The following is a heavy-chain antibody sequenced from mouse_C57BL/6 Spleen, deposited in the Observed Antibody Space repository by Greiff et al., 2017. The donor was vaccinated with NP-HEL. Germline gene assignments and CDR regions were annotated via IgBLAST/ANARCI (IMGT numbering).Heavy chain of an antibody. CDR1: GYTFTDYY. V-gene: IGHV1-26*01. D-gene: IGHD1-1*01. J-gene: IGHJ3*01. CDR3: ASWWYYGSSYSFAY. CDR2: INPNNGGT. Sequence: EVQLQQSGPELVKPGASVKISCKASGYTFTDYYMNWVKQSHGKSLEWIGDINPNNGGTSYNQKFKGKATLTVDKSSSTAYMELRSLTSEDSAGYYDASWWYYGSSYSFAYWGQVTLVTVSA.